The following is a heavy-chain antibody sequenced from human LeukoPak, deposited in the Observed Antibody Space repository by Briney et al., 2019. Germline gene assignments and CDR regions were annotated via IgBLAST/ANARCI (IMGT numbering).Heavy chain of an antibody. D-gene: IGHD3-22*01. CDR3: ARDYFDSSDYPQTYYYYYMDV. CDR2: ISSTSTFI. CDR1: GFTFSRYS. J-gene: IGHJ6*03. Sequence: GGSLRLSCAASGFTFSRYSMSWVRQAPGKGLEWVASISSTSTFIYSADSVKGRFTSSRDTAKNSLFLQMNSLRAEDTAIYYCARDYFDSSDYPQTYYYYYMDVWGKGTTVTVSS. V-gene: IGHV3-21*01.